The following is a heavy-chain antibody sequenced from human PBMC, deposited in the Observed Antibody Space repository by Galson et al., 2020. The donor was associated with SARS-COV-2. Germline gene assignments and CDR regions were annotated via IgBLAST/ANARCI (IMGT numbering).Heavy chain of an antibody. V-gene: IGHV4-31*03. CDR3: ARGGVLRYFDWLVDYYGMDV. CDR1: GGSISSGGYY. CDR2: IYYSGST. J-gene: IGHJ6*02. Sequence: SQTLSLTCTVSGGSISSGGYYWSWIRQHPGKGLEWIGYIYYSGSTYYNPSLKSRVTISVDTSKNQFSLKLSSVTAADTAVYYCARGGVLRYFDWLVDYYGMDVWGQGTTVTVSS. D-gene: IGHD3-9*01.